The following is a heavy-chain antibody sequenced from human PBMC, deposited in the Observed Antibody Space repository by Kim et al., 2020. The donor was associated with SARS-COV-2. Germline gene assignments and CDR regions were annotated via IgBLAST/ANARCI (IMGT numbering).Heavy chain of an antibody. Sequence: ASVKVSCKASGYTFTSYGISWVRQAPGQGLEWMGWISAYNGNTNYAQKLQGRVTMTTDTSTSTAYMELRSLRSDDTAVYYCARVLLWFGELSPLDYWGQGTLVTVSS. CDR3: ARVLLWFGELSPLDY. J-gene: IGHJ4*02. V-gene: IGHV1-18*01. D-gene: IGHD3-10*01. CDR2: ISAYNGNT. CDR1: GYTFTSYG.